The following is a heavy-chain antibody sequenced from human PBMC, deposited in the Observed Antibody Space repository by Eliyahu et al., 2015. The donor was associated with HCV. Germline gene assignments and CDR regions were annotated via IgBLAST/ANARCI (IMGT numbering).Heavy chain of an antibody. CDR2: PXVNIX. CDR3: ARSESGGWFPFDY. J-gene: IGHJ4*02. Sequence: PXVNIXNYAQNLQGRATITADKSXSTVYLELSSLRSEDTAMYYCARSESGGWFPFDYWGQGTLVTVSS. D-gene: IGHD6-19*01. V-gene: IGHV1-69*02.